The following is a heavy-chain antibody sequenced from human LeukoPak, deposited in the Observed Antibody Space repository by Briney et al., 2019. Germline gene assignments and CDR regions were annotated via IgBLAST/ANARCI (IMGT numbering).Heavy chain of an antibody. Sequence: ASVKVSCKASGYTFTGYYMHWVRQAPGQGLEWMGWINPNSGGTNYAQKFQGRVTITRNTSISTAYMELSSLRSEDTAVYYCARSRGLYCSGGSCYAFDIWGQGTMVTVSS. J-gene: IGHJ3*02. CDR3: ARSRGLYCSGGSCYAFDI. D-gene: IGHD2-15*01. CDR2: INPNSGGT. V-gene: IGHV1-2*02. CDR1: GYTFTGYY.